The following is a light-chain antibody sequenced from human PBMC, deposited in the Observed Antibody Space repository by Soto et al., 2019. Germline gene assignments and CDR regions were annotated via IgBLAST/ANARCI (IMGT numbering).Light chain of an antibody. CDR1: SSDIGGYKY. J-gene: IGLJ1*01. V-gene: IGLV2-14*03. CDR2: DVS. Sequence: QSVLTQPASASGSPGQSITIFCTGTSSDIGGYKYVSWHQHHPGKAPKVMIYDVSDRPSGVSSRFSGSKSGNTASLTISGLQSEDEADYYCSSFTRSATYVFGTGTKVTVL. CDR3: SSFTRSATYV.